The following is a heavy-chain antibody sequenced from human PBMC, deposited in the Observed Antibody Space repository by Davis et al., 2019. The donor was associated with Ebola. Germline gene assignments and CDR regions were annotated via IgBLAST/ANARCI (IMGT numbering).Heavy chain of an antibody. CDR1: GGTFSSYA. CDR3: ARGFENGFDI. CDR2: IIPIFGTA. D-gene: IGHD3-10*01. V-gene: IGHV1-69*05. J-gene: IGHJ3*02. Sequence: SVKVSCKASGGTFSSYAISWVRQAPGQGLEWMGGIIPIFGTANYAQKFQGRVTMTRDTSTSTAYMELTRLRSDDTAVYYCARGFENGFDIWGQGTMVTVSS.